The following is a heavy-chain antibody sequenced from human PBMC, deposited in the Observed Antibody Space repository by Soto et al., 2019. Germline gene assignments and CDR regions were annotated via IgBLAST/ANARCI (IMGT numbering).Heavy chain of an antibody. CDR3: VNGEPTGPIDD. V-gene: IGHV3-9*01. J-gene: IGHJ3*01. CDR2: VSPTGDTV. Sequence: VQVVASGGGLVQPGRSLRLSCAVSGFRFEQYVMHWDRQAPGNGLECVSTVSPTGDTVDNADYVEGRFTVTRDNVKKFIYQQRNTLNDAGTAFFYFVNGEPTGPIDDLGQGTEVTV. D-gene: IGHD2-21*01. CDR1: GFRFEQYV.